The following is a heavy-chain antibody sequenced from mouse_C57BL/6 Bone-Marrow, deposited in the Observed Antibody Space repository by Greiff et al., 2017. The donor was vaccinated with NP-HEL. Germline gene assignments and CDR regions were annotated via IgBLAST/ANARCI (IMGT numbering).Heavy chain of an antibody. D-gene: IGHD2-4*01. V-gene: IGHV5-16*01. CDR2: INYDGSST. Sequence: EVQRVESEGGLVQPGSSMKLSCTASGFTFSDYYMAWVRQVPEKGLEWVANINYDGSSTYYLDSLKSRFIISRDNAKNILYLQMSSLKSEDTATYYCARRGDYDGAGAMDYWGQGTSVTVSS. J-gene: IGHJ4*01. CDR3: ARRGDYDGAGAMDY. CDR1: GFTFSDYY.